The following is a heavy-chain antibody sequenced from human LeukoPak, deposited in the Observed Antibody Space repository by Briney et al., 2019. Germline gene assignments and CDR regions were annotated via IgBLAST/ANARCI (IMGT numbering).Heavy chain of an antibody. V-gene: IGHV3-7*01. CDR2: INRDGSQE. Sequence: PGGSLRLSCAASGFTLSSYWMTWVRQAPGKGLEWVANINRDGSQENYVDSVQGRFTISRDNAKNSLYLQMNSLRVEDTASYYCARDPTHCSGGTCYDARDYWGRAILVTVSS. J-gene: IGHJ4*02. CDR3: ARDPTHCSGGTCYDARDY. CDR1: GFTLSSYW. D-gene: IGHD2-15*01.